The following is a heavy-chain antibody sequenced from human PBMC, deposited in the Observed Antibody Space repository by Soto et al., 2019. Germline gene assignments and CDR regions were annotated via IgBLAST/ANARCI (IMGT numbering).Heavy chain of an antibody. CDR3: ATEENSHGGMDA. CDR2: IKPLSGTA. J-gene: IGHJ6*04. V-gene: IGHV1-69*13. CDR1: GGSFISYA. Sequence: SVKVSCKASGGSFISYAFTWVRQAPGQGLEWMGGIKPLSGTANYAQKFQGRVTITADESTRTVNMELSSLRSGDTALYYCATEENSHGGMDAWGKGTTVTVSS.